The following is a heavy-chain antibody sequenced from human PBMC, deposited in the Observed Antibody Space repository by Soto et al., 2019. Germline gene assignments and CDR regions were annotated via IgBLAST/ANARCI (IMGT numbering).Heavy chain of an antibody. D-gene: IGHD6-13*01. CDR1: GFTFSRHW. V-gene: IGHV3-74*01. CDR3: ARGPAYSDSWYGFDY. CDR2: INNDGSST. Sequence: EVQRVESGGGLVQPGGSLRLSCVASGFTFSRHWMHWIRQAPGKGLLWVSRINNDGSSTSYADSVKGRFTISRDNAKNTLYLQVNSLRAEDTAVYYCARGPAYSDSWYGFDYWGQGTLGTVSS. J-gene: IGHJ4*02.